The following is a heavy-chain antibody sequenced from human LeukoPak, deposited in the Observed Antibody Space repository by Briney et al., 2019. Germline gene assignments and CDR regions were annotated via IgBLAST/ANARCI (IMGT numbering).Heavy chain of an antibody. CDR3: SRKLNGYSSNWFDP. V-gene: IGHV1-2*02. CDR2: INPNSCGT. CDR1: GYTFTGYY. D-gene: IGHD5-18*01. J-gene: IGHJ5*02. Sequence: ASVKVSCKASGYTFTGYYMHWVRQAPGQGLEWMGWINPNSCGTNYAQMFQGRVTMTRDTSISIAYMELSRLRSDDTAVYYCSRKLNGYSSNWFDPWGQGTPVTVPS.